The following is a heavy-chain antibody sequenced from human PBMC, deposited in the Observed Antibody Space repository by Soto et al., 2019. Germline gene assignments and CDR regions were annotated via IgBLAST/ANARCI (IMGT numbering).Heavy chain of an antibody. CDR2: IYTSGST. V-gene: IGHV4-4*07. D-gene: IGHD5-18*01. CDR3: ARDQGFTVNTAMVTGYYYYGMDV. Sequence: PSETLSLTCTVSGGSISSYYWSWIRQPAGKGLEWIGRIYTSGSTNYNPSLKSRVTMSVDTSKNQFSLKLSSVTAADTAVYYCARDQGFTVNTAMVTGYYYYGMDVWGQGTTVTVSS. J-gene: IGHJ6*02. CDR1: GGSISSYY.